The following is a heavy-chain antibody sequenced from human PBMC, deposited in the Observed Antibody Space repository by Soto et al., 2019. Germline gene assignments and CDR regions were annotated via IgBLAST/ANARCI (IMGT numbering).Heavy chain of an antibody. CDR1: GGSISSYY. Sequence: PSETLSLTCTVSGGSISSYYWSWIRQPPGKGLEWIGYIYYSGSTNYNPSLKSRVTISVDTSKNQFSLKLSSVTAADTAVYYCARVVAATPQTWFDPWGQGTLVTVSS. V-gene: IGHV4-59*01. CDR3: ARVVAATPQTWFDP. J-gene: IGHJ5*02. D-gene: IGHD2-15*01. CDR2: IYYSGST.